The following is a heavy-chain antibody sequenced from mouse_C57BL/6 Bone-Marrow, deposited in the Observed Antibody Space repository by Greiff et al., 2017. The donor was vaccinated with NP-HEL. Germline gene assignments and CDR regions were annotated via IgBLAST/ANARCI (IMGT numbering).Heavy chain of an antibody. D-gene: IGHD2-3*01. J-gene: IGHJ2*01. CDR2: FYPGSGSI. V-gene: IGHV1-62-2*01. CDR1: GYTFTEYT. Sequence: VQLKESGAELVKPGASVKLSCKASGYTFTEYTIHWVKQRSGQGLEWIGWFYPGSGSIKYNEKFKDKATLTADKSSSTVYMELSRLTSEDSAVYFCARNEKGYYYFDYWGQGTTLTVSS. CDR3: ARNEKGYYYFDY.